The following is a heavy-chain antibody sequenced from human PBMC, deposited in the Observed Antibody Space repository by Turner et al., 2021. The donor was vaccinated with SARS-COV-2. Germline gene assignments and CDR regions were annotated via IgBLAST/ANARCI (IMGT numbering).Heavy chain of an antibody. CDR2: RKQDGSET. CDR3: VTSNDWTFAD. J-gene: IGHJ4*02. D-gene: IGHD3-9*01. CDR1: KYTFSSYW. V-gene: IGHV3-7*01. Sequence: EVQLVASGGGLVQPGGSLRLSCSASKYTFSSYWMTWVRQAPGKGLEWVASRKQDGSETYYVDSVKGRFTISRDNAKNSLYLQMNSLRAEDTAGYYCVTSNDWTFADWGQGTRVTVSS.